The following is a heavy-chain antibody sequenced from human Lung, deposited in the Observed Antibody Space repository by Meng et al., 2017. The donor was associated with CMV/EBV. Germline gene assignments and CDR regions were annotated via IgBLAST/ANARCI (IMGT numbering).Heavy chain of an antibody. V-gene: IGHV3-15*01. D-gene: IGHD1-1*01. CDR1: GFTISNAK. J-gene: IGHJ4*02. CDR2: IKPTTEHETI. Sequence: GESLKTSCAGSGFTISNAKISWVRQAPGKGLEWVARIKPTTEHETIDYAAPVEGRFTISRDDSRNTVYLQMNSLKSEDTAVYFCTPVNWNYSDYWGQGTVVTVSS. CDR3: TPVNWNYSDY.